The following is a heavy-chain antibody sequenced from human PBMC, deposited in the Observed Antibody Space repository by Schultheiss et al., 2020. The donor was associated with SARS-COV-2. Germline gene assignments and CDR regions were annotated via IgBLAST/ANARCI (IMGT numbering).Heavy chain of an antibody. CDR3: ARGLKSDIVVVVITNSDNWFDP. D-gene: IGHD2-15*01. Sequence: SQTLSLTCTVSGGSISSYYWSWIRQPPGKGLEWIGYIYYSGSTNYNPSLKSRVTISVDTSKNQFSLKLSSVTAADTAVYYCARGLKSDIVVVVITNSDNWFDPWGQGTLVTVSS. V-gene: IGHV4-59*12. CDR2: IYYSGST. J-gene: IGHJ5*02. CDR1: GGSISSYY.